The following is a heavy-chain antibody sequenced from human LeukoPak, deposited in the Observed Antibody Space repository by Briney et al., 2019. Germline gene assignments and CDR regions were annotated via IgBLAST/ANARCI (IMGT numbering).Heavy chain of an antibody. J-gene: IGHJ4*02. CDR2: ISGSGGST. CDR3: AKEGGYGELSSYFDY. Sequence: GGSLRLSCAASGFTFSSYGMSWVRQAPGKGLEWVSAISGSGGSTYYADSVKGRFAISRDNSKNTLYLQMNSLRAEDTAVYYCAKEGGYGELSSYFDYWGQGTLVTVSS. V-gene: IGHV3-23*01. CDR1: GFTFSSYG. D-gene: IGHD3-16*02.